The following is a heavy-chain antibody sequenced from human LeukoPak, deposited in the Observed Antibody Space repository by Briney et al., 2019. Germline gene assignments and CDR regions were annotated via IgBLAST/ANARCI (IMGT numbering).Heavy chain of an antibody. J-gene: IGHJ6*03. CDR1: GYSISSGYY. D-gene: IGHD3-10*01. CDR2: IYYSGST. V-gene: IGHV4-61*01. Sequence: PSETLSLTCAVSGYSISSGYYWGWIRQPPGKGLEWIGYIYYSGSTNYNPSLKSRVTISVDTSKNQFSLKLSSVTAADTAVYYCARGRVRGLSYYYYYMDVWGKGTTVTVSS. CDR3: ARGRVRGLSYYYYYMDV.